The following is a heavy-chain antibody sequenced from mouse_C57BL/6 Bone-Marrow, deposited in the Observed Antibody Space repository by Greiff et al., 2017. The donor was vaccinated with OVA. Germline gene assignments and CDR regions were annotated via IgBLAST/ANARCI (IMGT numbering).Heavy chain of an antibody. J-gene: IGHJ4*01. D-gene: IGHD1-1*01. CDR2: IGPGSGST. V-gene: IGHV1-77*01. Sequence: VKLMESGAELVKPGASVKISCKASGYTFTDYYINWVKQRPGQGLEWIGKIGPGSGSTYYNEKFKGKATLTADKSSSTAYMQLSSLTSEDSAVYFCALITTVVARYYYAMDYWGQGTSVTVSS. CDR3: ALITTVVARYYYAMDY. CDR1: GYTFTDYY.